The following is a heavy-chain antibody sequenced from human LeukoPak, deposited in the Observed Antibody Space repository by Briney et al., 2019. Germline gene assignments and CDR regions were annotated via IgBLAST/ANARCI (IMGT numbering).Heavy chain of an antibody. CDR1: GGTFSSYA. CDR2: IIPIFGTA. V-gene: IGHV1-69*05. CDR3: ARSSGSYYNFDY. D-gene: IGHD3-10*01. Sequence: SVKVSCKASGGTFSSYAIGWVRQAPGQGLEWMGGIIPIFGTANYAQKFQGRVTITTDESTSTAYMELSSLRSEDTAVYYCARSSGSYYNFDYWGQGTLVTVSS. J-gene: IGHJ4*02.